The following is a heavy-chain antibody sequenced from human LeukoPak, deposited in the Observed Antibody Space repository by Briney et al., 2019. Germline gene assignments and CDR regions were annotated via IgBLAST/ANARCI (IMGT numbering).Heavy chain of an antibody. Sequence: GASVKVSCKASGGTFSSYAISWVRQAPGQGLEWMGGIIPIFGTANYAQKFQGRVTMTEDTSTDTAYMELSSLRSEDTAVYYCATAGDYDKDWFDPWGQGTLVTVSS. V-gene: IGHV1-69*06. D-gene: IGHD3-9*01. J-gene: IGHJ5*02. CDR1: GGTFSSYA. CDR3: ATAGDYDKDWFDP. CDR2: IIPIFGTA.